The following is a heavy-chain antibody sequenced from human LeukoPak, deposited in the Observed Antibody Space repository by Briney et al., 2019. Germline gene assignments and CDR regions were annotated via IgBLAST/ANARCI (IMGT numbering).Heavy chain of an antibody. CDR2: IYYSGST. V-gene: IGHV4-59*01. Sequence: SETLSLTCTVSGGSINSYYWSWIRQPPGKGLEWLGYIYYSGSTNYNSSLKSRVTILVDMSKNQFSLKLSSVTAADTAVYYCARVTGYMIEDYFDSWGQGTLVTVSS. CDR1: GGSINSYY. D-gene: IGHD3-22*01. CDR3: ARVTGYMIEDYFDS. J-gene: IGHJ4*02.